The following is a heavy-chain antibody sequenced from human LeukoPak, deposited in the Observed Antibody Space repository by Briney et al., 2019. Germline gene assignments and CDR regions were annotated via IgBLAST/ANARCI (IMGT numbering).Heavy chain of an antibody. CDR2: IYYSGST. Sequence: KTSETLSLTCTVSGGSISSYYWSWIRQPPGKGLEWIGYIYYSGSTNYNPSLKSRVTISVDTSKNQFSLKLSSVTAADTAVYYCAGMYYYGSGPWYFDYWGQGTLVTVSS. J-gene: IGHJ4*02. CDR3: AGMYYYGSGPWYFDY. D-gene: IGHD3-10*01. V-gene: IGHV4-59*01. CDR1: GGSISSYY.